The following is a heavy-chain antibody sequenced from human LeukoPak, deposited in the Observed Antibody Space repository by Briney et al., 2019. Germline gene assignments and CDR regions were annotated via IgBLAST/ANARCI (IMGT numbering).Heavy chain of an antibody. CDR2: IYHSGST. J-gene: IGHJ4*02. V-gene: IGHV4-38-2*02. D-gene: IGHD6-13*01. CDR3: ARGGSSSWYWFDY. Sequence: SETLSLTCTVSGYSISSGYYWGWVRQPPGKGLEWIGTIYHSGSTYYNPSLKSRVTISVDTSKNQFSLNLRSVTAADTAVYYCARGGSSSWYWFDYWGQGTLVTVSS. CDR1: GYSISSGYY.